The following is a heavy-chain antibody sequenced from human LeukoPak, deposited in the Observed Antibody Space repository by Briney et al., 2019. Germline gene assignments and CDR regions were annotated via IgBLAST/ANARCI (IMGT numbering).Heavy chain of an antibody. V-gene: IGHV2-5*01. CDR3: AHTMSGYPFYY. D-gene: IGHD3-3*01. CDR2: IYWNDDK. J-gene: IGHJ4*02. Sequence: SGPTLAQPTRTLTLTCTFSGFSLRTRGVGVGWIRQPPGKALEWLALIYWNDDKRYSPSLKSRLTITKDTSKNQVVLTMTNMDPVDTATYYCAHTMSGYPFYYWGQGTLVTVSS. CDR1: GFSLRTRGVG.